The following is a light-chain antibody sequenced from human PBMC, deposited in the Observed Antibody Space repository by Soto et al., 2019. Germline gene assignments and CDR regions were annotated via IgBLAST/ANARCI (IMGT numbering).Light chain of an antibody. CDR2: AAS. V-gene: IGKV1-27*01. J-gene: IGKJ4*01. Sequence: DIQMTQSPSSLAASVGDRVTITCRASQGISSYLAWYQQKPGKVPKLLIYAASTLQSGVPSRFSRSGSGTAFTLTISSLQPEDVATYYCQKCKVAPFTFGGGTKVDI. CDR1: QGISSY. CDR3: QKCKVAPFT.